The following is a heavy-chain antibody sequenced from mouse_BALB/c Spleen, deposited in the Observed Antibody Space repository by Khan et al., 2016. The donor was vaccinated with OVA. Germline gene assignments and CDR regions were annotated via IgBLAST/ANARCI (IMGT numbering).Heavy chain of an antibody. CDR1: GYTFTSYW. V-gene: IGHV1-7*01. CDR3: ANQGSRSAWLTY. Sequence: QVRLQQSGAELAKPGASVKMSCKASGYTFTSYWMHWVKQRHGQGLEWIGYINPSTGYTEYNQRFKDKATLTADKSSSTAYMQLSSLTSEESAVYYCANQGSRSAWLTYWGQGTLVTVSA. J-gene: IGHJ3*01. CDR2: INPSTGYT. D-gene: IGHD1-1*01.